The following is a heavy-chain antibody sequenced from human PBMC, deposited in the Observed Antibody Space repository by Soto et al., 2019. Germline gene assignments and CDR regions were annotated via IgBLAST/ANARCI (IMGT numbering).Heavy chain of an antibody. CDR1: GFTFSSHA. J-gene: IGHJ6*02. Sequence: PGGSLRLSCAASGFTFSSHAISWVRQAPGKGLEWVSAISGTGVSTFYADSVKGRVTISRDNSKNTLYLQMNSLRVEVTAIYYLAKNRVGYYYTGTDSCRRESTVTLSS. CDR3: AKNRVGYYYTGTDS. V-gene: IGHV3-23*01. CDR2: ISGTGVST.